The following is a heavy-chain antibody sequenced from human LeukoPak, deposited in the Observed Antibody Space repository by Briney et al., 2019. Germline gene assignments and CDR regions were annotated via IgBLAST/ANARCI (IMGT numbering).Heavy chain of an antibody. V-gene: IGHV1-18*01. CDR2: MNPNSGNT. D-gene: IGHD1-7*01. CDR1: GYTFTSYD. J-gene: IGHJ4*02. Sequence: ASVKVSCKASGYTFTSYDINWVRQATGQGLEWMGWMNPNSGNTNYAQKLQGRVTMTTDTSTSTAYMELRSLRSDDTAVYYCARVNNWNYGFDYWGQGTLVTVSS. CDR3: ARVNNWNYGFDY.